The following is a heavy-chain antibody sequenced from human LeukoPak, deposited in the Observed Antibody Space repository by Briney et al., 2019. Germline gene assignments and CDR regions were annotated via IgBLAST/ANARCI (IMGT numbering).Heavy chain of an antibody. CDR2: IYYSGST. CDR3: ARVVGATVGYYFDY. D-gene: IGHD1-26*01. V-gene: IGHV4-31*03. J-gene: IGHJ4*02. CDR1: GGSISSGGYY. Sequence: PSQTLSLASTVSGGSISSGGYYWSWIRQHPGKGMEWIGYIYYSGSTYYNPSLKSRVTISVDTSKNQFSLKLSSVTAADTAVYYCARVVGATVGYYFDYWGQGTLVTVSS.